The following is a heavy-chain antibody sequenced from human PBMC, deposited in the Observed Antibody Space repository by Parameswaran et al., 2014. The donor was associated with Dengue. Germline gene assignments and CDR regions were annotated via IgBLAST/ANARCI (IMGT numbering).Heavy chain of an antibody. CDR2: IYYSGST. V-gene: IGHV4-39*01. Sequence: WIRQPPGKGLEWIGSIYYSGSTYYNPSLKSRVTISVDTSKNQFSLKLSSVTAADTAVYYCARQGYCSGGSCYYFDYWGQGTLVTVSS. J-gene: IGHJ4*02. D-gene: IGHD2-15*01. CDR3: ARQGYCSGGSCYYFDY.